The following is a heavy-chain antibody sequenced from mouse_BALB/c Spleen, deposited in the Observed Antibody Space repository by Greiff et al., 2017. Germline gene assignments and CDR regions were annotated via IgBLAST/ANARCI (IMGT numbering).Heavy chain of an antibody. CDR2: INPGSGGT. V-gene: IGHV1-54*01. D-gene: IGHD3-1*01. CDR1: GYAFTNYL. CDR3: ARQLGLPYYAMDY. J-gene: IGHJ4*01. Sequence: VQLQQSGAELVRPGTSVKVSCKASGYAFTNYLIEWVKQRPGQGLEWIGVINPGSGGTNYNEKFKGKATLTADKSSSTAYMQLSSLTSDDSAVYFCARQLGLPYYAMDYWGQGTSVTVSS.